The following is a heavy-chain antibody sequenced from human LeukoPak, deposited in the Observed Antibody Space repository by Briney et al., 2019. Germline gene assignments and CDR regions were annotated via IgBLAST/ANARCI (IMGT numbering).Heavy chain of an antibody. CDR1: GYSFPTYW. V-gene: IGHV5-51*01. CDR2: IYPGDSDT. CDR3: AGPRDARLSVGYIKAFDI. Sequence: RGESLKISCQGSGYSFPTYWIAWVRQMPGKGLEWMGIIYPGDSDTRYSPSFQGQVTLSADKSISTAYLQWSSLRASDTAMYYCAGPRDARLSVGYIKAFDIWGQGTMVTVSS. D-gene: IGHD5-24*01. J-gene: IGHJ3*02.